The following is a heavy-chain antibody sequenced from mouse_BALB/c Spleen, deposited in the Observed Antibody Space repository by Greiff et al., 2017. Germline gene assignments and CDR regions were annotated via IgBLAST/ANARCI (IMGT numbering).Heavy chain of an antibody. Sequence: QVQLQQSGPGLVAPSQSLSITCTVSGFSLTSYGVHWVRQPPGKGLEWLGVIWAGGSTNYNSALMSRLSISKDNSKSQVFLKMNSLQTDDTAMYYCAIIYYGHAMDYWGQGTSVTVSS. D-gene: IGHD2-1*01. J-gene: IGHJ4*01. CDR1: GFSLTSYG. CDR2: IWAGGST. CDR3: AIIYYGHAMDY. V-gene: IGHV2-9*02.